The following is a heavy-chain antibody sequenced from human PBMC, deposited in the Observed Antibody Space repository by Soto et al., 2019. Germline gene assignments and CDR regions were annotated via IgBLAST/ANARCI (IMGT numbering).Heavy chain of an antibody. Sequence: QVQLVESGGGVVQPGRSLRLSCAASGFTFSSYGMHWVRQAPGKGLEWVAVISYDGSNKYYADSVKSRFTISRDNSKNTLYLQMNSLRAEDTAVYYCATDIVATIVAEYFQHWGQGTLVTVSS. D-gene: IGHD5-12*01. CDR1: GFTFSSYG. V-gene: IGHV3-30*03. CDR3: ATDIVATIVAEYFQH. J-gene: IGHJ1*01. CDR2: ISYDGSNK.